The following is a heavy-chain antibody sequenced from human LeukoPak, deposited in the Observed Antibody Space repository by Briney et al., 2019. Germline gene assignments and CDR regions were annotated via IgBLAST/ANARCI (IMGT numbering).Heavy chain of an antibody. CDR1: GGSISSGGDY. CDR2: IYYSGST. D-gene: IGHD3-10*01. V-gene: IGHV4-31*03. CDR3: ARDRGRYYMDV. Sequence: PSETLSLTCTVSGGSISSGGDYWSWIRQHPGKGLEWSGYIYYSGSTYYNPSLKSRVTISVDTSKNQFSLKLSSVTAADTAVYYCARDRGRYYMDVWGKGTTVTVSS. J-gene: IGHJ6*03.